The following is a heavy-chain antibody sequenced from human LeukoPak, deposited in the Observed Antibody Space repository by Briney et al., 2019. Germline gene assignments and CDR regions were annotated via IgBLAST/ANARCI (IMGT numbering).Heavy chain of an antibody. CDR1: GFTFSSYS. CDR2: ISSSGSTI. CDR3: ARAHLYYYYMDV. V-gene: IGHV3-48*04. J-gene: IGHJ6*03. Sequence: GGSLRLSCAASGFTFSSYSMNWVRQAPGKGLEWVSYISSSGSTIYYADSVKGRFTISRDNAKNSLYLQMNSLRAEDTAVYYCARAHLYYYYMDVWGKGTTVTVSS.